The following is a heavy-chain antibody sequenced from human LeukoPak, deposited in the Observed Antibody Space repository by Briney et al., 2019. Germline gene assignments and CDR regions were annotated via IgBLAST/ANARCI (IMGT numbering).Heavy chain of an antibody. CDR1: GFTFSDYW. CDR2: IKQDGSEK. CDR3: ARDKYCTGHDCYGGSKFDY. D-gene: IGHD2-8*02. V-gene: IGHV3-7*01. J-gene: IGHJ4*02. Sequence: GGSLGLSCAVSGFTFSDYWMSWVRQAPGKGLEWVANIKQDGSEKYYVDSVKGRFTISRDSAQNSVDLQMNSLRAEDTAVYYCARDKYCTGHDCYGGSKFDYWGQGTLVTVSS.